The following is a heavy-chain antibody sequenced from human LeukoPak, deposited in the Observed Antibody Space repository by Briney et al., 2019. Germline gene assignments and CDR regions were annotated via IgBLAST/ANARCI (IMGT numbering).Heavy chain of an antibody. V-gene: IGHV1-18*01. CDR1: GYTFTSYG. CDR3: ARNSRYGSGSYYTSIDY. Sequence: GASVKVSCKASGYTFTSYGISWVRQAPGQGLEWMGWISAYNGNTNYAQKLQGRVTMTTDTSTSTAYMELRSLRSDDTAVYYCARNSRYGSGSYYTSIDYWGQGTLVTVSS. CDR2: ISAYNGNT. D-gene: IGHD3-10*01. J-gene: IGHJ4*02.